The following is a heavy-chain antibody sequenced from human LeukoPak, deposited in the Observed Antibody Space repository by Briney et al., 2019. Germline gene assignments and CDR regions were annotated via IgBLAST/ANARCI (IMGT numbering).Heavy chain of an antibody. J-gene: IGHJ4*02. V-gene: IGHV4-39*01. D-gene: IGHD1-26*01. CDR2: LYSTGST. Sequence: PSETLSLTCTVSGASISSSSYYWGWIRQSPGKGLEWIGSLYSTGSTYDNPSLNNRVTLSVDTSENQFSLRLTSVTARDTAMYYCARGIMGEFDYWGQGTLVTVSS. CDR1: GASISSSSYY. CDR3: ARGIMGEFDY.